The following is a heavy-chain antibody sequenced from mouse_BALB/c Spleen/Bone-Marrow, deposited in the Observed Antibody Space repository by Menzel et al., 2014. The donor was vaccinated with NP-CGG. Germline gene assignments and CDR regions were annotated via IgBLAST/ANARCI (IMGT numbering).Heavy chain of an antibody. CDR3: ARHGEERPVLSMVY. CDR1: GFTFIAYT. CDR2: INNGGGST. V-gene: IGHV5-12-2*01. Sequence: EVKVEESGGGLVEPGGSLKLSCAASGFTFIAYTMSWVRQTPEKRLEWVAYINNGGGSTYYPDTVKGRFTISRDNAKTALYLQMSSLKSEYTAMYYCARHGEERPVLSMVYWGQGTSVTVSS. J-gene: IGHJ4*01. D-gene: IGHD2-14*01.